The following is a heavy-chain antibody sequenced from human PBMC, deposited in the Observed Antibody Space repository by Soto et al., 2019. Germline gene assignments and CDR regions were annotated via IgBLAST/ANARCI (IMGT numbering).Heavy chain of an antibody. CDR1: GFTFSSPA. D-gene: IGHD3-10*01. V-gene: IGHV3-23*01. CDR2: VSANGQGI. CDR3: AKDRHYPRDYFHY. Sequence: PGGSLRLSCAASGFTFSSPAISWVRQAPGKGLEWVSAVSANGQGIYYADSVRGRFTISRDNSKNTVFLHMDSLSAEDTAVYYCAKDRHYPRDYFHYWGQGTLVTVS. J-gene: IGHJ4*02.